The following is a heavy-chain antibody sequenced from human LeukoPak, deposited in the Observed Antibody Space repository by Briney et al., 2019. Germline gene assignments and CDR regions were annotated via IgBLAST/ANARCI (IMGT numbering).Heavy chain of an antibody. D-gene: IGHD4-23*01. Sequence: GGSLRLSCAASGFTFSNYWMHWVRQAPGKGLVWVSRINSDGINTSYADSVKGRFTISRDNAKNSLYLQMNSLRAEDTAVYYCARDYGGSSPFDYWGQGTLVTVSS. V-gene: IGHV3-74*01. CDR1: GFTFSNYW. J-gene: IGHJ4*02. CDR2: INSDGINT. CDR3: ARDYGGSSPFDY.